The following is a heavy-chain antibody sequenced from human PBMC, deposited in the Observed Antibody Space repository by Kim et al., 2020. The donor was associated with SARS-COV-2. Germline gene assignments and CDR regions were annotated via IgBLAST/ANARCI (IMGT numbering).Heavy chain of an antibody. Sequence: SETLSLTCAVSGGSISSSNWWSWVRQPPGKGLEWIGEIYHSGSTNYNPSLKSRVTISVDKSKNQFSLKLSSVTAADTAVYYCARSILYGDLPSDYWGQGTLVTVSS. V-gene: IGHV4-4*02. J-gene: IGHJ4*02. CDR1: GGSISSSNW. CDR3: ARSILYGDLPSDY. D-gene: IGHD2-8*01. CDR2: IYHSGST.